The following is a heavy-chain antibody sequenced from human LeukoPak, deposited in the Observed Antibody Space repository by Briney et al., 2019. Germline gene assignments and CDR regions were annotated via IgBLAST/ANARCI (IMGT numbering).Heavy chain of an antibody. CDR2: ISSSGSPT. V-gene: IGHV3-11*01. CDR1: GFTFSDYY. D-gene: IGHD2-8*02. CDR3: AKDEFVASDFTGAFDI. Sequence: TGGSLRLSCAASGFTFSDYYMSWIRQAPGKGLEWVSYISSSGSPTHYADSVKGRLTISRDNAKNSLYLQMNSLRAEDMALYYCAKDEFVASDFTGAFDIWGQGTMVTVSS. J-gene: IGHJ3*02.